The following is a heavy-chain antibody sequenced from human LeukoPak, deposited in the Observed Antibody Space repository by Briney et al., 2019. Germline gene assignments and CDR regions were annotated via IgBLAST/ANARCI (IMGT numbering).Heavy chain of an antibody. D-gene: IGHD4-23*01. CDR3: AKEVVTPNIDY. Sequence: GGSLRLSCTASGFTFSSYAMTWVRQAPGKGLEWVSTIIDTGHSAYYADSVKGRFTISRDSSKNTLYLQMNSLRAEDTAVYYCAKEVVTPNIDYWGQGTLVTVSS. V-gene: IGHV3-23*01. J-gene: IGHJ4*02. CDR1: GFTFSSYA. CDR2: IIDTGHSA.